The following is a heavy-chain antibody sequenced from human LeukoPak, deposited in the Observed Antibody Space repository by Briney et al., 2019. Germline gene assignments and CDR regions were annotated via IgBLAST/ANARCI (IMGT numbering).Heavy chain of an antibody. V-gene: IGHV5-51*01. Sequence: GESLKISCRGSGYSFTSYWIGWVRQMPGKGLEWRGIIYPGDSDTRYSPSFQGQVTISADKSTSTAYLQWSSLKASDTAMYYCARQGRGAAGTFDYWGQGTLVTVSS. CDR3: ARQGRGAAGTFDY. CDR1: GYSFTSYW. J-gene: IGHJ4*02. CDR2: IYPGDSDT. D-gene: IGHD6-13*01.